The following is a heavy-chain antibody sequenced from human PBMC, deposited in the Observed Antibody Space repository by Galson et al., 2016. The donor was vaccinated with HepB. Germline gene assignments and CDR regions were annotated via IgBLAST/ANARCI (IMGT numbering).Heavy chain of an antibody. J-gene: IGHJ4*02. V-gene: IGHV4-31*11. CDR3: ITYSYNSSGYYSDDY. CDR1: GASISSGGSY. CDR2: IYYSGST. Sequence: TLSLTCAVSGASISSGGSYWSWIRQYPGKGLEWIGYIYYSGSTYYNPSLNSRVTISLDTSKNQFSLNLISVTAADTAVYYCITYSYNSSGYYSDDYWGPGTRVTVSS. D-gene: IGHD3-22*01.